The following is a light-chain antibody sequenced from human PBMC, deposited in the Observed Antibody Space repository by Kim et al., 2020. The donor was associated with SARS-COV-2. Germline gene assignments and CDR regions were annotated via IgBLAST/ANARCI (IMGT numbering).Light chain of an antibody. V-gene: IGLV1-47*01. CDR2: RNN. CDR3: AAWDDSLSVGV. J-gene: IGLJ3*02. Sequence: GQRVTISCTGSSSNIVSNYVYCYQQLPGTAPKLLIYRNNQRPSGVPDRFSGSKSGTSASLAISGLRSEDEADYYCAAWDDSLSVGVFGGGTQLTVL. CDR1: SSNIVSNY.